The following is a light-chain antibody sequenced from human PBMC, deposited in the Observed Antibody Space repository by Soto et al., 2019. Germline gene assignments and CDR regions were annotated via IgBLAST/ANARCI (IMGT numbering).Light chain of an antibody. V-gene: IGKV3-20*01. CDR2: GAS. CDR3: HYYADSPYT. J-gene: IGKJ2*01. Sequence: EVVLTQSPGTLSLSPGEGATLSCRASQSVRSGSLAWYQQKPGQAPRPLIFGASSRATDTPDRFSGSRSGTDFTLTITRVDTEDFAVYYCHYYADSPYTFGQGTRLEI. CDR1: QSVRSGS.